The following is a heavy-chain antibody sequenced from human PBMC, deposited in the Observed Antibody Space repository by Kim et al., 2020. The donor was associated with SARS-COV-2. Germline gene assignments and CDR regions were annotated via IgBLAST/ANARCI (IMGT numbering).Heavy chain of an antibody. V-gene: IGHV3-30*18. CDR1: GFTFSNYG. J-gene: IGHJ4*01. Sequence: GGSLRLSCAASGFTFSNYGMHWVRQAPGKGLEWVAFITYDGSHKYYGDSVKGRFTISRDNSKNTLELQMNSLRPEDTAVYYCANGSIGRVAVVASEFD. D-gene: IGHD2-15*01. CDR2: ITYDGSHK. CDR3: ANGSIGRVAVVASEFD.